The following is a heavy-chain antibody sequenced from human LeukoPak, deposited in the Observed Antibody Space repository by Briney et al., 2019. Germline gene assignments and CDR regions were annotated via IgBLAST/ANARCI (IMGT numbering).Heavy chain of an antibody. V-gene: IGHV3-21*01. D-gene: IGHD3-3*02. Sequence: KAGGSLRLSCAASGFTFSSYSMNWVRQAPGKGLEWVSSISSSSSYIYYADSVKGRFTISRDNAKNSLYLQMNSLRPEDTAVYYCARALTSLTAAFLDYWGQGTLVTVSS. CDR2: ISSSSSYI. J-gene: IGHJ4*02. CDR1: GFTFSSYS. CDR3: ARALTSLTAAFLDY.